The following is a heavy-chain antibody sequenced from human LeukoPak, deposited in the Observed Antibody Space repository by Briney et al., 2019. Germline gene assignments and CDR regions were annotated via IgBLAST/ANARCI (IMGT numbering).Heavy chain of an antibody. V-gene: IGHV3-23*01. CDR1: GFTFSSYA. D-gene: IGHD1-26*01. CDR2: ISGSGGST. J-gene: IGHJ5*02. CDR3: VSGSPEP. Sequence: SGGSLRLSCAASGFTFSSYAMSCVRQAPGKGLEWVSAISGSGGSTYYADSVKGRFTISRDNSKNTLYLKVNSLRAEDTAVYYCVSGSPEPWGQGTLVTVSS.